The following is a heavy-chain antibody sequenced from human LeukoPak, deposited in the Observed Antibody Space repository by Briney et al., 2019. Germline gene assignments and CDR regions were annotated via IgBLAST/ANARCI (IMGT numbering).Heavy chain of an antibody. D-gene: IGHD1-7*01. CDR1: GFTVSSNY. J-gene: IGHJ4*02. Sequence: GGSLRLSCAASGFTVSSNYMNWVRQAPGKGLEWVSVIYSGGNTYYADSVKGRFTISRDNAKNSLSLEMNSLRVEDTGVYYCARGTTGTTVAYGYSLDSWGQGTLVTVSS. CDR2: IYSGGNT. CDR3: ARGTTGTTVAYGYSLDS. V-gene: IGHV3-53*01.